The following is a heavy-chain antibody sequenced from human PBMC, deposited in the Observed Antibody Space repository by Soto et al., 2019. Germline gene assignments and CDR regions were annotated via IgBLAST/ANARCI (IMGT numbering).Heavy chain of an antibody. CDR1: GYSFSDYW. CDR3: ARGYCTTTICDPWFDP. Sequence: GESLKISCKASGYSFSDYWIGWVRQMPGRGLEWMGIIYPGDSDTRYSASFQGQVTISADKSISTTFLQWSSLKASDTAMYYCARGYCTTTICDPWFDPWGQGTLVTVSS. J-gene: IGHJ5*02. D-gene: IGHD2-2*01. CDR2: IYPGDSDT. V-gene: IGHV5-51*01.